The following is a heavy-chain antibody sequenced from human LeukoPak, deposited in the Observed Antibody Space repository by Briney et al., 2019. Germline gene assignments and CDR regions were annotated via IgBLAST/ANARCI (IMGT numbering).Heavy chain of an antibody. CDR1: GFTFSSDW. Sequence: GRSLRLSCAASGFTFSSDWMNSVRQAPGKRLEWVANIKQDGSEKYYVDHVRGRFTISRDNANNSLFLQMNSLRAEDTAVYYCARGRGGLRWFREFNSWGRETLVRVS. D-gene: IGHD3-10*01. CDR2: IKQDGSEK. J-gene: IGHJ4*02. V-gene: IGHV3-7*04. CDR3: ARGRGGLRWFREFNS.